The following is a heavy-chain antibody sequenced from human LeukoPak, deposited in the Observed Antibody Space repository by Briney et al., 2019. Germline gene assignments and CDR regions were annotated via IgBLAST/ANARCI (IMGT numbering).Heavy chain of an antibody. D-gene: IGHD2-15*01. CDR2: INHSGIT. CDR1: GGSFTGHY. CDR3: ARGLVPATPIWGY. V-gene: IGHV4-34*01. Sequence: SETLSLTCAVYGGSFTGHYWSWIRQPPGKGLEWIGEINHSGITNYIPSLKSRVTVSVDTSKNQLSLKLSSVTAADTAAYYCARGLVPATPIWGYWGLGTLVTVSS. J-gene: IGHJ4*02.